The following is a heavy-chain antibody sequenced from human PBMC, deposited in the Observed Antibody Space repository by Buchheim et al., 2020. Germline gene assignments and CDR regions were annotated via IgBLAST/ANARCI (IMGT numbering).Heavy chain of an antibody. D-gene: IGHD5-12*01. Sequence: EVQLVESGGGLVQPGGSLRLSCAASGFIFNTYSMNWVRQAPGKGLEWVSYISTASATISYADSVKGRFSISRDNAKNSLYLPMHNLRAEDTAVYYCARDSIVASPYDSYYGLDVWGQGTT. V-gene: IGHV3-48*01. CDR1: GFIFNTYS. CDR2: ISTASATI. CDR3: ARDSIVASPYDSYYGLDV. J-gene: IGHJ6*02.